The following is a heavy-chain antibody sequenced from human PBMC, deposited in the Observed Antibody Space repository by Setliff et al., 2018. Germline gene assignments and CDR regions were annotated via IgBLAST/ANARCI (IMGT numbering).Heavy chain of an antibody. J-gene: IGHJ6*03. D-gene: IGHD3-22*01. CDR1: GNRFTDYN. CDR3: VREGVDSRSSTDYRYYMDV. V-gene: IGHV1-2*02. CDR2: INPNSGDT. Sequence: GASVKVSCKASGNRFTDYNLHWVRQAPGQGLEWMGWINPNSGDTHSAQKFQGRVTMTRDTSINTAYMELSSLTSDDTAFYYCVREGVDSRSSTDYRYYMDVWGKGTTVTVSS.